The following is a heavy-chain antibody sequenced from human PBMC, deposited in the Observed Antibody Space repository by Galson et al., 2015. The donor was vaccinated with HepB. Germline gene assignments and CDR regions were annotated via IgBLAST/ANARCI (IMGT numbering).Heavy chain of an antibody. CDR3: VRENSAF. V-gene: IGHV1-69*04. CDR1: GGTFHNYS. J-gene: IGHJ4*02. Sequence: SVKVSCKASGGTFHNYSISWVRQAPGQGLEWMGRIVPVLGVANYAQNYQGRLTLTVDTSRTTAQLDLSSLRFEDSAVYYCVRENSAFWGQGTLVTVSS. CDR2: IVPVLGVA. D-gene: IGHD3-10*01.